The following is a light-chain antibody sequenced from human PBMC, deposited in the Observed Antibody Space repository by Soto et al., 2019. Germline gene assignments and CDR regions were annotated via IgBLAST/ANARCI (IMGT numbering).Light chain of an antibody. CDR1: QSISFW. Sequence: DIQMTQSPSTLSASVGDRVTITCRASQSISFWLAWYQQKAGKAPNLLIYKASRLESGVPSRFSGSGSETEFTLTISGLQPGDSATYYCQPYNSYSPTFGQGTKVEVK. J-gene: IGKJ1*01. CDR3: QPYNSYSPT. V-gene: IGKV1-5*03. CDR2: KAS.